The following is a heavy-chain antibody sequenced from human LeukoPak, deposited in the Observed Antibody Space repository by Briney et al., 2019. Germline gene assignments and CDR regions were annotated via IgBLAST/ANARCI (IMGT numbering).Heavy chain of an antibody. J-gene: IGHJ4*02. CDR1: GFTFSSYG. Sequence: PGRSLRLSCAASGFTFSSYGMHWVRQAPGKGLEWVAVIWYDGSNKYYADSVKGRFTISRDNSKNTLYLQMNSLRAEDTAVYYCARVGPRSCGDYYYDYWGQGTLVTVSS. V-gene: IGHV3-33*01. D-gene: IGHD4-17*01. CDR2: IWYDGSNK. CDR3: ARVGPRSCGDYYYDY.